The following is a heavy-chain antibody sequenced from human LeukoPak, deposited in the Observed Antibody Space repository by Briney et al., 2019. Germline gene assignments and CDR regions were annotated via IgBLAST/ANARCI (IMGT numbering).Heavy chain of an antibody. CDR3: TTAPGKIGIAVAGIDY. V-gene: IGHV3-15*01. J-gene: IGHJ4*02. CDR2: IKSKTDGGTT. Sequence: GGPLRLSCAASGFTFSNAWMSWVRQAPGKGLEWVGRIKSKTDGGTTDYAAPVKGRFTISRDDSKNTLYLQMNSLKTEDTAVYYCTTAPGKIGIAVAGIDYWGQGTLVTVSS. CDR1: GFTFSNAW. D-gene: IGHD6-19*01.